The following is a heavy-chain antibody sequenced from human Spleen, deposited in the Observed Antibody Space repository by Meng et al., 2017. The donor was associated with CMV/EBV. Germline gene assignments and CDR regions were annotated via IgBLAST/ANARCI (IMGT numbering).Heavy chain of an antibody. V-gene: IGHV1-69*05. CDR3: ARSNTPFDYYRMDV. CDR1: GGTFSNYA. D-gene: IGHD2/OR15-2a*01. CDR2: IIPLFGTA. J-gene: IGHJ6*02. Sequence: SVKVSCKASGGTFSNYAISWVRQAPGQGLEWMGGIIPLFGTANYAQKFHGRGTISTDESTSTAYVELSSLTSEDTAVYYCARSNTPFDYYRMDVWGQGTTVTVS.